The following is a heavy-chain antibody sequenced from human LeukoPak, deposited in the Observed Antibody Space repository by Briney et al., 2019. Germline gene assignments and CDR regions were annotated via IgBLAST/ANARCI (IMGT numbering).Heavy chain of an antibody. D-gene: IGHD6-13*01. V-gene: IGHV1-2*02. J-gene: IGHJ3*02. CDR3: ASHSSRWLDACDI. CDR1: GYTFTGYY. Sequence: ASVKVSCKASGYTFTGYYMHWVRQAPGQGLEWMGWINPNSSATNYAQKFQGRATMTRDTSISTAYMDLNRLRSDDTAVYYCASHSSRWLDACDIWGQGTMVTVSS. CDR2: INPNSSAT.